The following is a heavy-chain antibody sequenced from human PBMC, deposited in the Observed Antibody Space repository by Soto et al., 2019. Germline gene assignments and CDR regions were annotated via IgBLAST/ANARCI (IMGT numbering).Heavy chain of an antibody. Sequence: QVYLVESGGGVVQPGGSLRLSCAASEVTFIDYGMHWVRQAPGKGLEWVAYISYEGRDKYYADSVKGRFTISRDNPKNTLYLQMTSLSVEDTAVYYCARGFCNKTSCYFDFYYYGMDVWGQGTTVTVSS. D-gene: IGHD3-9*01. CDR2: ISYEGRDK. CDR1: EVTFIDYG. V-gene: IGHV3-30*03. J-gene: IGHJ6*02. CDR3: ARGFCNKTSCYFDFYYYGMDV.